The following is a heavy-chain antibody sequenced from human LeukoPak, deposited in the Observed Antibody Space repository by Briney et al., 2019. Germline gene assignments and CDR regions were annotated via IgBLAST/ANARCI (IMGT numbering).Heavy chain of an antibody. J-gene: IGHJ4*02. CDR1: GGSISSGGYY. D-gene: IGHD5-18*01. V-gene: IGHV4-31*03. CDR3: ARVRGYSYGELDY. CDR2: ISYSGST. Sequence: SETLSLTCTVSGGSISSGGYYWSWIRQHPGRGLEWIGYISYSGSTYYNPSLNSRVTISVGTSKSQFSLKLSSVTAADTAVYYCARVRGYSYGELDYWGQGTLVTVSS.